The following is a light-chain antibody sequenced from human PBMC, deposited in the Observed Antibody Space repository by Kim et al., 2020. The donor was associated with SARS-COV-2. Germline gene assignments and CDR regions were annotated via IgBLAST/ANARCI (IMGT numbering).Light chain of an antibody. CDR2: KAS. CDR3: LQYNNYRA. CDR1: QSVGDS. J-gene: IGKJ1*01. V-gene: IGKV1-5*03. Sequence: ASVGDRVTITCRASQSVGDSLAWYQQKPGNATKLLIQKASRLDSGVPSRFSGSGSGTEFTLTINSLKPDDFATDYCLQYNNYRAFGQGTKVDIK.